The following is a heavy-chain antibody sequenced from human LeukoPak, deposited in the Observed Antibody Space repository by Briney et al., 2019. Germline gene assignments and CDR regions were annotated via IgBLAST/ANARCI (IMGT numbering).Heavy chain of an antibody. V-gene: IGHV3-48*03. J-gene: IGHJ3*02. CDR3: ARESWHQRAFDI. CDR1: GFTFSGYE. D-gene: IGHD5-24*01. Sequence: GGSLRLSCAASGFTFSGYEMNWVRQAPGKGLEWVSYISSGGSTIYYADSVKGRFTISRDNAKNSLYLQMNSLRAEDTAVYYCARESWHQRAFDIWGQGTMVTVSS. CDR2: ISSGGSTI.